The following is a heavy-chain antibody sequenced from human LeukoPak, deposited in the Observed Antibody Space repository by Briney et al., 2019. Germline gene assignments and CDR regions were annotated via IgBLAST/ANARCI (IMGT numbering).Heavy chain of an antibody. CDR3: ARHHRRQQLVLDAFDI. V-gene: IGHV4-59*08. D-gene: IGHD6-13*01. CDR2: IYYSGSI. CDR1: GGSISTYY. Sequence: SSETLSLTCTVSGGSISTYYWSWIRQPPGKGLEWIGYIYYSGSINYNPSLKSRVTISVDTSKNQFSLKLSSVTAADTAVYYCARHHRRQQLVLDAFDIWGQGTMVTVSS. J-gene: IGHJ3*02.